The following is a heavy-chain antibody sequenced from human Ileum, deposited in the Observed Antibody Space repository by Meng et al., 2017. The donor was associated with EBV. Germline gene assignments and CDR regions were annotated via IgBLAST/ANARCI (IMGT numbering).Heavy chain of an antibody. Sequence: QVQLQQWGAGLWKPSEXLSLTCAFYGGCVSGYYWSCIRQSPGKGLEWIGEINHSGSTNYTPSLKSRVTISVDTSKNQFSLKLTSVTAADTAVYYCAREARSSGYHPGIGPWGQGTLVTVSS. V-gene: IGHV4-34*02. CDR3: AREARSSGYHPGIGP. D-gene: IGHD3-22*01. CDR2: INHSGST. J-gene: IGHJ5*02. CDR1: GGCVSGYY.